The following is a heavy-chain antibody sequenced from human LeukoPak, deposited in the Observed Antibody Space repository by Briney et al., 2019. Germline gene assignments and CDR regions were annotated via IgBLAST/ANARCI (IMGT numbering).Heavy chain of an antibody. D-gene: IGHD2-2*01. CDR2: MNPNSGNT. CDR1: GYTFTSYD. J-gene: IGHJ6*03. CDR3: ARGGTYCSSTSCYSRYYYYYYMDV. Sequence: GASVKVSCKASGYTFTSYDINWVRQATGQGLEWMGWMNPNSGNTGYAQKFQGRVTMTRNTSISTVYMELSSLRSEDTAVYYCARGGTYCSSTSCYSRYYYYYYMDVWGKGTTVTVSS. V-gene: IGHV1-8*01.